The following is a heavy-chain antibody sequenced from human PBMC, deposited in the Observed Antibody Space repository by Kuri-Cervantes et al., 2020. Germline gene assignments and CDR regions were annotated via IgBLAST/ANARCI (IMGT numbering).Heavy chain of an antibody. CDR2: INTNSGGT. J-gene: IGHJ6*03. CDR1: GYTYTGHY. CDR3: ARDRRFTTVTSVYYYYMDV. Sequence: ASVKVSCKGCGYTYTGHYMHWVRQAPGQGLEWMGWINTNSGGTNYARKFQGRVTMNRDTSIPTANMELSGLRSDDTAVYYCARDRRFTTVTSVYYYYMDVWCKGTTVTVSS. D-gene: IGHD4-17*01. V-gene: IGHV1-2*02.